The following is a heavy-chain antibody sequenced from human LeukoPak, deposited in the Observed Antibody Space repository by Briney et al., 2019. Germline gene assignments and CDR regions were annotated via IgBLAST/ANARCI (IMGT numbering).Heavy chain of an antibody. CDR3: TRGSQSDYYYGMDV. CDR2: IRSRTNTYAT. CDR1: GFTFSGSA. V-gene: IGHV3-73*01. J-gene: IGHJ6*02. Sequence: GGSLRLSCAASGFTFSGSAMHWVRQASGKGLEWVGRIRSRTNTYATAYAASVKGGFTISRDDSKNTAYLQMNSLKTEDTAVYYCTRGSQSDYYYGMDVWGQGTTVTVSS.